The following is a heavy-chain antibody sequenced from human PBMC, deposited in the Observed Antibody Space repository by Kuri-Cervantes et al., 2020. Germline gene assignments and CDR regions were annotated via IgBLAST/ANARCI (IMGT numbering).Heavy chain of an antibody. Sequence: SETLSLTCAVYGGSFSGYYWSWIRQPPGKGLEWIGEINHSRSTNYNPSLKSRVTISVDTSKNQFSLKLSSVTAADTAVYYCARGDGDCGDYFVDYWGQGTLVTVSS. J-gene: IGHJ4*02. D-gene: IGHD4-17*01. CDR1: GGSFSGYY. V-gene: IGHV4-34*01. CDR3: ARGDGDCGDYFVDY. CDR2: INHSRST.